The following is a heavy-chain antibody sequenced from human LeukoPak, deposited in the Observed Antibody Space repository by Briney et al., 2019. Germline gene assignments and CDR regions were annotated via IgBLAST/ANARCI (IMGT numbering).Heavy chain of an antibody. D-gene: IGHD2-15*01. CDR1: GFTFSSYG. CDR2: IRYDGSNK. Sequence: GGSLRLSCAASGFTFSSYGMHWVRQAPGKGLEWVAFIRYDGSNKYYADSVKGRFTISRDNSKNTLYLQMNSLRAEDTAVYYCARNPPPVVVAATPGDYYYYYMDVWGKGTTVTVSS. CDR3: ARNPPPVVVAATPGDYYYYYMDV. J-gene: IGHJ6*03. V-gene: IGHV3-30*02.